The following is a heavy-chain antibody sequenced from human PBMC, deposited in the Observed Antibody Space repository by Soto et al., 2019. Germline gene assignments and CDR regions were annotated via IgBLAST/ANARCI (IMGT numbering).Heavy chain of an antibody. V-gene: IGHV4-31*03. Sequence: PSETLSLTCTVSGGSISSGGYYWSWIRQHPGKGLEWIGYIYYSGSTYYNPSLKSRVTISVDTSKNQFSLKLSSVTAADTAVYYCARERFLEWFPYYYYGMDVWGQGTTVTVSS. CDR1: GGSISSGGYY. D-gene: IGHD3-3*01. J-gene: IGHJ6*02. CDR2: IYYSGST. CDR3: ARERFLEWFPYYYYGMDV.